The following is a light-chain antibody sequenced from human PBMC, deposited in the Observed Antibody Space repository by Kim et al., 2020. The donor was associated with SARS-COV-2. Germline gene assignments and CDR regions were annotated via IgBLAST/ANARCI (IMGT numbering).Light chain of an antibody. Sequence: ASVGDRVTITCRASQSISNYLNWYQQKPGKAPNLLIYTASILQSGVPSRFSGSGSGTDFTLTISSLQPEDFATYYCQQTYRTPPTFGQGTKVDIK. CDR3: QQTYRTPPT. V-gene: IGKV1-39*01. CDR2: TAS. CDR1: QSISNY. J-gene: IGKJ1*01.